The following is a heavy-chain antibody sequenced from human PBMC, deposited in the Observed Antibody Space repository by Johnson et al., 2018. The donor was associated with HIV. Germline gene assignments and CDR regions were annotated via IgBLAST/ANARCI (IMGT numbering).Heavy chain of an antibody. CDR2: IFSGGTT. CDR1: GFTFSDYY. D-gene: IGHD5-24*01. Sequence: VQLMESGGGLVKPGGSLRLSCAASGFTFSDYYMSWIRQAPGKGLEWVSVIFSGGTTYYADSVNGRFTISRDNSKNTLYLQMNSLRAEDTALYYCARACRDGYTCDAFDIWGQGTMVTVSS. CDR3: ARACRDGYTCDAFDI. V-gene: IGHV3-66*01. J-gene: IGHJ3*02.